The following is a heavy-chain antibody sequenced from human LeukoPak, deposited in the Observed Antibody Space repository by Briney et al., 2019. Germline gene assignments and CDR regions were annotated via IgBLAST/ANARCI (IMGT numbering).Heavy chain of an antibody. CDR3: ARGMGNLNYYDSSGIDY. V-gene: IGHV3-48*04. CDR2: ISSSSSTI. Sequence: GGSLRLSCAASGFTFSSYSMNWVRQAPGKGLEWVSYISSSSSTIYYADSVKGRFTMSRDNAKNSLYLQMNSLRAEDTAVYYCARGMGNLNYYDSSGIDYWGQGTLVTVSS. D-gene: IGHD3-22*01. J-gene: IGHJ4*02. CDR1: GFTFSSYS.